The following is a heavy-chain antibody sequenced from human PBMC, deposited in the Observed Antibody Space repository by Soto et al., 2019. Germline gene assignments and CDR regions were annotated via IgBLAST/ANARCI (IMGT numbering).Heavy chain of an antibody. Sequence: QVQLVESGGGVVQPGRSLRLSCAASGFTFSSYGMHWVRQAPGKGLEWVAVISYDGSNKYYADSVKGRFTISRDNSKNTLYLQMNSLRAEDTAVYYCAKCLAYSSSWLFDPWGQGTLVTVSS. CDR2: ISYDGSNK. V-gene: IGHV3-30*18. CDR3: AKCLAYSSSWLFDP. CDR1: GFTFSSYG. D-gene: IGHD6-13*01. J-gene: IGHJ5*02.